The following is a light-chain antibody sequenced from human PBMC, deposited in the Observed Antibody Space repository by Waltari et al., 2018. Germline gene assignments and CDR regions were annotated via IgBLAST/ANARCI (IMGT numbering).Light chain of an antibody. V-gene: IGKV3-20*01. CDR1: QSVGRY. CDR3: QMYVRLPVT. Sequence: LFTHSPGPPASPPGKLATLSCRASQSVGRYIAWYKQQHGQAPRLLIYDASTRATGIPDRFSGGGSGTDFSLTISRLEPEDFAVYYCQMYVRLPVTFGQGTKVEI. CDR2: DAS. J-gene: IGKJ1*01.